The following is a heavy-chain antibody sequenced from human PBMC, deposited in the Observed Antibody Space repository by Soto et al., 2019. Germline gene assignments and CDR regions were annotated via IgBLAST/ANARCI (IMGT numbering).Heavy chain of an antibody. CDR1: GDTFTLYS. D-gene: IGHD3-10*01. CDR2: INPILSMS. J-gene: IGHJ4*02. CDR3: ASSYGSGYRAFDY. V-gene: IGHV1-69*02. Sequence: QVQLVQSGAEVKKPGSSVRVSCKASGDTFTLYSINWVRQAPGLGLEWMGRINPILSMSNYAQRFQGRVTMTADKSTSTAYMELSSLRSEDTAMYYCASSYGSGYRAFDYWGQGALVTVSS.